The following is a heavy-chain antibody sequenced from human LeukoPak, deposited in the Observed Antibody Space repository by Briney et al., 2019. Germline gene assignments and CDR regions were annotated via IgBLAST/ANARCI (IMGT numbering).Heavy chain of an antibody. Sequence: PGGSLRLSCAASGFTFSSYAMHWVRQAPGKGLEWVEVISYDGSNKYYADSVKGRFTISRDNSKNTLYLQMNSLRAEDTAVYYCARDPVATINYFDYWGQRTLVTVSS. CDR2: ISYDGSNK. V-gene: IGHV3-30-3*01. J-gene: IGHJ4*02. CDR1: GFTFSSYA. D-gene: IGHD5-12*01. CDR3: ARDPVATINYFDY.